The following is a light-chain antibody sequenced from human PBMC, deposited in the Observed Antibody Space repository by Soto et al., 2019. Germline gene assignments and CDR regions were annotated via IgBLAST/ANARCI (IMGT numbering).Light chain of an antibody. Sequence: PGERATLSCRASQTVTSGYLAWYQQKPGQAPRLLMYGVSTGATGIPVRLSGSGSGTDFTLPIRRLEPEDVAVYYCQQYGSLWTFGQGTKVDIK. CDR3: QQYGSLWT. CDR2: GVS. J-gene: IGKJ1*01. CDR1: QTVTSGY. V-gene: IGKV3-20*01.